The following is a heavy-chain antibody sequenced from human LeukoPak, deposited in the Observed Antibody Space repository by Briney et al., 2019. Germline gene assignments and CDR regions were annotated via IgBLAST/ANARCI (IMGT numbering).Heavy chain of an antibody. CDR2: IFGSGGTP. Sequence: GGSLRLSCEASGFTFGSHAMYWVRQAPGKGLEWVAGIFGSGGTPHYADSVKGRFTISRDNSRNTVYLQINSLRADDTAVYYCGKTTVGYSSGQKPAWPVDYWGQGTLVTVSS. CDR3: GKTTVGYSSGQKPAWPVDY. D-gene: IGHD5-18*01. J-gene: IGHJ4*02. CDR1: GFTFGSHA. V-gene: IGHV3-23*01.